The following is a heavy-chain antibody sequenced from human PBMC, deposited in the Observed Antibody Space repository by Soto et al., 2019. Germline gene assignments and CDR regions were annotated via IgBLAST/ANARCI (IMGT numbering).Heavy chain of an antibody. CDR2: ISSSGDAT. D-gene: IGHD3-3*01. Sequence: GGSLRLSCAASGLTFSTYAMTWVRQAPGKGLEWVSIISSSGDATYYVDSVKGRFTISRDNSRNTLNLQMNSLRAEDTAVYYCAKNGDFWSWGMDVWGQETTVTVSS. CDR1: GLTFSTYA. CDR3: AKNGDFWSWGMDV. V-gene: IGHV3-23*01. J-gene: IGHJ6*02.